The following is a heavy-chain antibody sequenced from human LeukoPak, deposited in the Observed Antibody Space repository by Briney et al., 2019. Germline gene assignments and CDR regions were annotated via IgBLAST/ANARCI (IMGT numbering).Heavy chain of an antibody. CDR3: ARVSTSIYFDY. J-gene: IGHJ4*02. CDR1: GLTVRSNY. V-gene: IGHV3-53*01. D-gene: IGHD1-26*01. Sequence: GGSLRLSCAASGLTVRSNYMSWVRQAPGKGLEWVSVIYSGGSTNYADSVKGRFTISRDSSKNTLYVQMNSLRAEDTAMYYCARVSTSIYFDYWGQGIQVTVSS. CDR2: IYSGGST.